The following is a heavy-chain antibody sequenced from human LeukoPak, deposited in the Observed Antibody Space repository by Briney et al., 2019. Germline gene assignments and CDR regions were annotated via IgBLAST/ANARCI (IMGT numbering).Heavy chain of an antibody. CDR3: ARGNYDFYGDYYYMDV. CDR1: GGSIRSYY. Sequence: SETLSLTCTVSGGSIRSYYWRWLRQPPGKGLEWIGYIYYSGSTNYNPSLKSRVTISVDTSKNQFSLKLSSVTAADTAVYYCARGNYDFYGDYYYMDVWGKGTTVTVSS. D-gene: IGHD3-3*01. CDR2: IYYSGST. J-gene: IGHJ6*03. V-gene: IGHV4-59*01.